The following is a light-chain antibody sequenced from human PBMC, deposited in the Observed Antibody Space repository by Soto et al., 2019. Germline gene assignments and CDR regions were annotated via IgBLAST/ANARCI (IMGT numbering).Light chain of an antibody. CDR3: HKASSFTLS. J-gene: IGKJ4*01. CDR1: QTISSW. CDR2: KAS. V-gene: IGKV1-5*03. Sequence: DIQITQSPSTLSASVGDRVTITCRASQTISSWLAWYQQKPGKAPKLLIYKASTLQTGVPSRFSGSGSGTDFTLTITNLQPEDFATYYCHKASSFTLSLGGGTKVDIK.